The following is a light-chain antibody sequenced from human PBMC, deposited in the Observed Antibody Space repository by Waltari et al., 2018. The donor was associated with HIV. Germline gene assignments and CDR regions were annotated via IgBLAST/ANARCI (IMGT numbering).Light chain of an antibody. V-gene: IGLV2-14*03. CDR2: DVS. Sequence: SALTQPASVSGSPGPSTTISCPGTPRDVGGYNSVSWYQQHPAKAPKLVILDVSNRPSGVSNRFSGSKSGNTASLTISGLQAEDEAYYYCSSYTNSDTVVFGGGTKVTVL. J-gene: IGLJ2*01. CDR3: SSYTNSDTVV. CDR1: PRDVGGYNS.